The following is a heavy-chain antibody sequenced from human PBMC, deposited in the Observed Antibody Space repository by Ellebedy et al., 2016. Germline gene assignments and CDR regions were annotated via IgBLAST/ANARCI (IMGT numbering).Heavy chain of an antibody. V-gene: IGHV1-69*04. J-gene: IGHJ1*01. CDR2: IIPMLNIT. D-gene: IGHD3-9*01. Sequence: ASVKVSCKASGGTFSNYGITWVRQAPGQGLEWMGRIIPMLNITNYAQKLQGRVTLTRDTSTNTVYMDVSSLRFEDTAVYYCAALSPDSSGTDYFPEDFRHWGQGTLVTVPS. CDR3: AALSPDSSGTDYFPEDFRH. CDR1: GGTFSNYG.